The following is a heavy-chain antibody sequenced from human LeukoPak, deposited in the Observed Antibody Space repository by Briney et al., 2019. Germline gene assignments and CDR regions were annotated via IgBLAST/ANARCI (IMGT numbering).Heavy chain of an antibody. CDR1: GFIFSTYA. CDR2: ISGSGGST. J-gene: IGHJ4*02. D-gene: IGHD3-16*02. CDR3: AKFPLGELSFDDY. Sequence: SGGSLRLSCAASGFIFSTYAMSWVRQAPGKGLEWVSAISGSGGSTYYADSVKGRFTISRDNSKNTLYLQMNSLRAEDTAVYYCAKFPLGELSFDDYWGQGTLVTVSS. V-gene: IGHV3-23*01.